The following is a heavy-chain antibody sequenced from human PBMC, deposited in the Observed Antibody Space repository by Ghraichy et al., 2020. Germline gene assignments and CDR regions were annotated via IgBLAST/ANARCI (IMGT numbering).Heavy chain of an antibody. D-gene: IGHD4-17*01. CDR2: IYYTGAT. V-gene: IGHV4-39*01. CDR1: GGSISGSTYY. Sequence: ESLNISCTVSGGSISGSTYYWGWIRQSPGKGLEWIGTIYYTGATYYSPSLKSRVTISVDTSKDQFLKLSSVTAADTAVYYCARHLFADYGAFDIWGQGTMVTVSS. CDR3: ARHLFADYGAFDI. J-gene: IGHJ3*02.